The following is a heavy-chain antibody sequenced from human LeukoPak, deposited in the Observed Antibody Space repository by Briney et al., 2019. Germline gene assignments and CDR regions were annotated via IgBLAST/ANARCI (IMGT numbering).Heavy chain of an antibody. Sequence: SETLSLTCAVYGGSFSGYYWGWIRQPPGKGLEWIGSIYHSGSTYYNPSLKSRVTISVDTSKNQFSLKLSSVTAADTAVYYCARVVGYYYGSGSYYTSYYYYYYMDVWGKGTTVTVSS. V-gene: IGHV4-38-2*01. J-gene: IGHJ6*03. CDR2: IYHSGST. CDR1: GGSFSGYY. D-gene: IGHD3-10*01. CDR3: ARVVGYYYGSGSYYTSYYYYYYMDV.